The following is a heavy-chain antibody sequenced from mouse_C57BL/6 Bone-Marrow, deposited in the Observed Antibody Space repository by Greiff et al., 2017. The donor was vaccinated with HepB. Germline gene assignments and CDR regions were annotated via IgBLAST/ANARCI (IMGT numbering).Heavy chain of an antibody. CDR1: GYTFTSYW. CDR3: AIPREYYGSHYAMDY. Sequence: QVHVKQPGAELVKPGASVKVSCKASGYTFTSYWMHWVKQRPGQGLEWIGRIHPSDSDTNYNQKFKGKATLTVDKSSSTAYMQLSSLTCEDAAVYYCAIPREYYGSHYAMDYWGQGTSVTVSS. CDR2: IHPSDSDT. V-gene: IGHV1-74*01. J-gene: IGHJ4*01. D-gene: IGHD1-1*01.